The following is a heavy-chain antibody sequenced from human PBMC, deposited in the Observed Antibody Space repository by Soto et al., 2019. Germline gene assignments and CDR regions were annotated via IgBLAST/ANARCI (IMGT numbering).Heavy chain of an antibody. CDR1: GGSISSGDYY. J-gene: IGHJ5*02. CDR3: ARKRYYYDSSSSGWFDP. D-gene: IGHD3-22*01. V-gene: IGHV4-30-4*01. Sequence: SETLSLTCTVSGGSISSGDYYWSWIRQPPGKGLEWIGYIYYSGSTYYNPSLKSRVTISVDTSKNQFSLKLSSVTAADTAVYYCARKRYYYDSSSSGWFDPWGRGTLVTVSS. CDR2: IYYSGST.